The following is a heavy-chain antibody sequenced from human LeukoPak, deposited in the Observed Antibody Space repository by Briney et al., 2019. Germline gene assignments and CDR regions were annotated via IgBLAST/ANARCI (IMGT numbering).Heavy chain of an antibody. CDR3: ARPGYSYGKRGAFDI. V-gene: IGHV4-4*07. Sequence: PSETLSLTCTVSGGSISSYYWSWIRQPAGKGLEWIRRIYTSGSTNYNPSLKSRVTMSVDTSKNQFSLKLSSVTAADTAVYYCARPGYSYGKRGAFDIWGQGTMVTVSS. CDR1: GGSISSYY. CDR2: IYTSGST. J-gene: IGHJ3*02. D-gene: IGHD5-18*01.